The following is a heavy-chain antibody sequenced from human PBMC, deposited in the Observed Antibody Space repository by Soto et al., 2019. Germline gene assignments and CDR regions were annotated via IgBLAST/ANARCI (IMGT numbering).Heavy chain of an antibody. CDR1: GFTFSSYA. CDR3: AKFGMATTKRSPPYYIDY. V-gene: IGHV3-23*01. CDR2: ISGSGGGT. J-gene: IGHJ4*02. D-gene: IGHD1-1*01. Sequence: EVQVLESGGGLVQPGGSLRLSCAASGFTFSSYAMSWVRQAPGKGLEWVSSISGSGGGTYYADSVKGRFTFSRDNSKNTLYLQMNSLRAEDMAVYYCAKFGMATTKRSPPYYIDYWGQGALVTVSS.